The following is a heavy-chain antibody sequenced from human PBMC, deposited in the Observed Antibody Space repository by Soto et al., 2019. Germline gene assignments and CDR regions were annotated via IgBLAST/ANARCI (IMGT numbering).Heavy chain of an antibody. CDR1: GFTFSSYA. J-gene: IGHJ6*03. D-gene: IGHD2-2*01. CDR3: AERGGYCSSTSCYEKYYYYYMDV. V-gene: IGHV3-23*01. Sequence: EVQLLESGGGLVQPGGSLRLSCAASGFTFSSYAMSWVRQAPGKGLEWVSAISGSGGSTYYADSVKGRFTISRDNSKNTLYLQMNSLRAEDTAVYYCAERGGYCSSTSCYEKYYYYYMDVWGKGTTVTVSS. CDR2: ISGSGGST.